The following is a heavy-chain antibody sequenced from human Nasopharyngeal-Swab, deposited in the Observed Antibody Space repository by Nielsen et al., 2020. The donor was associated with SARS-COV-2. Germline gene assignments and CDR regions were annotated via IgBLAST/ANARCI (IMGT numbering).Heavy chain of an antibody. CDR2: IYPGDSDT. CDR1: GYIFPAYW. V-gene: IGHV5-51*01. Sequence: GESLKISCTGSGYIFPAYWIAWVRQLPGKGLEWLGIIYPGDSDTTYSPSFQGRVTLSADKSINTAYLQWSSLQASDTGIYYCTRGIDFDYWGQRTLVTVSS. CDR3: TRGIDFDY. J-gene: IGHJ4*02.